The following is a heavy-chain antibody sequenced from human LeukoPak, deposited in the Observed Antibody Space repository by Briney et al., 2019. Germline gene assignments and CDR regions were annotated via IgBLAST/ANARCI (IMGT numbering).Heavy chain of an antibody. D-gene: IGHD3-22*01. CDR3: DTYYYEKSGRRFFDH. CDR1: GFTFSSSAFTFSNYA. V-gene: IGHV3-23*01. CDR2: ISSGGGT. J-gene: IGHJ4*02. Sequence: GGSLRLSCAASGFTFSSSAFTFSNYALVWVRQTPDQGLEWVSTISSGGGTYYADFVQGRFTISRDNSENTLYLQMNSLRVEDTAVYYCDTYYYEKSGRRFFDHWGQGTLVTVSS.